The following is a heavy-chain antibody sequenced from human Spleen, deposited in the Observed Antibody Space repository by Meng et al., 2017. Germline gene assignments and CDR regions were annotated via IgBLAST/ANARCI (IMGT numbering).Heavy chain of an antibody. CDR2: IYSGGST. CDR1: GFTFSSYA. V-gene: IGHV3-66*02. D-gene: IGHD3-22*01. J-gene: IGHJ4*02. CDR3: ARDSSGYNYFDY. Sequence: GSLKISCAASGFTFSSYAMSWVRQAPGKGLEWVSLIYSGGSTYYADSVKGRFTISRDNSENTLYLQMNSLRAEDTAVYYCARDSSGYNYFDYWGQGTLVTVSS.